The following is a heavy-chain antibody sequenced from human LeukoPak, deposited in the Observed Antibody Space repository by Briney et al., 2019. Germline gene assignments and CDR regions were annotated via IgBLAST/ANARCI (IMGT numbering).Heavy chain of an antibody. D-gene: IGHD3-10*01. CDR1: GFTFGDFA. CDR3: ARDRLWFGDGSPFDY. J-gene: IGHJ4*02. CDR2: ILYDGSND. Sequence: GGSLRLSCAASGFTFGDFAMYWVRQAPGKGLEWVASILYDGSNDNYAASVKGRFTISRDNSKSTLNLQMDDLRDEDTAVYYCARDRLWFGDGSPFDYWGQGNLVTVSS. V-gene: IGHV3-30*04.